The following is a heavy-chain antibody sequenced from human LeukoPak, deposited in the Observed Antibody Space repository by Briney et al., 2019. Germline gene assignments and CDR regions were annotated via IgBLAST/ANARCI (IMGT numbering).Heavy chain of an antibody. D-gene: IGHD4-17*01. CDR1: GYSFTSYW. Sequence: GESLKISCKGSGYSFTSYWIGWVRQMPGKGLEWMGIIYPGDSDTRYSPSFKGQVTISADKSISTAYLQWSSLKASDTAMYYCARQSTVSTARRYFDYWGQGTLVTVSS. CDR3: ARQSTVSTARRYFDY. CDR2: IYPGDSDT. J-gene: IGHJ4*02. V-gene: IGHV5-51*01.